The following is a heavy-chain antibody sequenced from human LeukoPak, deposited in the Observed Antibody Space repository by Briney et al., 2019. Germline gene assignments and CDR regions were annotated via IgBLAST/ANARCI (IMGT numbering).Heavy chain of an antibody. Sequence: GGSLRLSCAASGFTFSSYCMHWVRQAPGKGLEWVARILNDGSNTYYADSVKGRFTISRDNSKNTLYLQMNRMRAEDTAVYYCATKCLSVIYDMVDYWGQGSLVT. D-gene: IGHD3-9*01. CDR3: ATKCLSVIYDMVDY. CDR2: ILNDGSNT. V-gene: IGHV3-30*03. J-gene: IGHJ4*02. CDR1: GFTFSSYC.